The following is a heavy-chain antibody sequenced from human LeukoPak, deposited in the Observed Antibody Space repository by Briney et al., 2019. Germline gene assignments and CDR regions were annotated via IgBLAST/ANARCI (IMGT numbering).Heavy chain of an antibody. J-gene: IGHJ6*02. Sequence: PGGSLRLSCAASGFTFSSYSMNWVRQAPGKGLEWVSYISSSSSTIYYADSVKGRFTISRDNAKNSLYLQMISLRDEDTAVYYCARDLGDSSGYYFWGPYGMDVWGQGTTVTVSS. CDR2: ISSSSSTI. CDR3: ARDLGDSSGYYFWGPYGMDV. CDR1: GFTFSSYS. V-gene: IGHV3-48*02. D-gene: IGHD3-22*01.